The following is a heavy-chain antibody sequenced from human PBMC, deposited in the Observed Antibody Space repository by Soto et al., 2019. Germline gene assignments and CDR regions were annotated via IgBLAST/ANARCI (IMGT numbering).Heavy chain of an antibody. J-gene: IGHJ6*03. CDR1: GCSISSHY. V-gene: IGHV4-59*08. CDR3: ARFRDYMDV. Sequence: PSETLSLTCTVSGCSISSHYWSWIRQPPGKGLEWIGNIYYIGSTNYNPSLKSRVTISVDTSKNQFSLKLSSVTAADTAVYYCARFRDYMDVRGKGTTVTVSS. CDR2: IYYIGST.